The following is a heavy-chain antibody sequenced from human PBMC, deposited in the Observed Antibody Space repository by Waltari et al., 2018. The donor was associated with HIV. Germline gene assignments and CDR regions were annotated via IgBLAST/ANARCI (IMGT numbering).Heavy chain of an antibody. CDR2: VDHRGGT. CDR1: GGSVSSRIYY. Sequence: QLHLQESGPGLVKPSETLSLTCNVSGGSVSSRIYYWGWIRRPPGKGLEWIGYVDHRGGTKYNPSLQSRVAIFVDPSKNHFSLKLNSVTAADTAVFFCARGTYGDALDMWGQGTMVIVSS. V-gene: IGHV4-39*02. J-gene: IGHJ3*02. CDR3: ARGTYGDALDM. D-gene: IGHD4-17*01.